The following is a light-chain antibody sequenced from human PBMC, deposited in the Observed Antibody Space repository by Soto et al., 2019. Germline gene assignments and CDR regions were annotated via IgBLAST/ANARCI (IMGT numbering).Light chain of an antibody. Sequence: EIVLTQSPGTLSLSPGERATLSCRASQSVSSNYLAWYQQRPGQAPRLLIYGASTRATGIPDRFSGSGSGTDFTLTISRLEPEDFAVYCCQLFGNSPHMYTFGQGTKLEIK. V-gene: IGKV3-20*01. J-gene: IGKJ2*01. CDR2: GAS. CDR1: QSVSSNY. CDR3: QLFGNSPHMYT.